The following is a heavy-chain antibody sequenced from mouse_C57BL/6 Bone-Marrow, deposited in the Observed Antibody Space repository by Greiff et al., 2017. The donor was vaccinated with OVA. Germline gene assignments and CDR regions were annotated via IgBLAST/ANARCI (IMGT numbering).Heavy chain of an antibody. Sequence: EVKLVESGEGLVKPGGSLKLSCAASGFTFSSYAMSWVRQTPEKRLEWVAYISSGGDYIYYADTVKGRFTISRDNARNTLYLQMSSLKSEDTAMYYFTRDHYDPYYYAMDYWGQGTSVTVSS. D-gene: IGHD2-4*01. CDR1: GFTFSSYA. J-gene: IGHJ4*01. CDR3: TRDHYDPYYYAMDY. CDR2: ISSGGDYI. V-gene: IGHV5-9-1*02.